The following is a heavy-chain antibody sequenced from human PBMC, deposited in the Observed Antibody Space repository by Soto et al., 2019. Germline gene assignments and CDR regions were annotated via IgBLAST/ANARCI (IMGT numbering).Heavy chain of an antibody. V-gene: IGHV1-69*13. CDR1: GGTFSSYA. Sequence: SVKVSCKASGGTFSSYAISWGRQAPGQGLEWMGGIIPIFGTANYAQKFQGRVTITADESTSTAYMELSSLRSEDTAVYYCARERYCSGGSCGTHHMDVWGQGTTVTVSS. J-gene: IGHJ6*02. CDR2: IIPIFGTA. D-gene: IGHD2-15*01. CDR3: ARERYCSGGSCGTHHMDV.